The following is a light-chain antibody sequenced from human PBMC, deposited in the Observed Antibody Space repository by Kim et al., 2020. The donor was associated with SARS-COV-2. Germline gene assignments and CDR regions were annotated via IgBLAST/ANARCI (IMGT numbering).Light chain of an antibody. CDR1: QSVSRY. Sequence: LSPGESATLSCRASQSVSRYLIWYQQKPGQAPRLLIYDASNRATGIPARFSGSGSGTDFTLTISSLEPADFAVYYCQHRSNWPITFGQGTRLEIK. J-gene: IGKJ5*01. V-gene: IGKV3-11*01. CDR3: QHRSNWPIT. CDR2: DAS.